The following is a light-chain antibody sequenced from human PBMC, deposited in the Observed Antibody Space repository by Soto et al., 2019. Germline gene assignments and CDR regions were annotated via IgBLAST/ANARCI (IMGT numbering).Light chain of an antibody. Sequence: EVVLTQSPGTLSLSPGERATLSCRASQSMSSSYLAWYQQKPGQAPRLLIFGASSRATGIPDRFSGSGSGTDFTLTISRLEPEDFAVYSCQQYASSPWTFGQGTKVDIK. CDR1: QSMSSSY. CDR2: GAS. V-gene: IGKV3-20*01. CDR3: QQYASSPWT. J-gene: IGKJ1*01.